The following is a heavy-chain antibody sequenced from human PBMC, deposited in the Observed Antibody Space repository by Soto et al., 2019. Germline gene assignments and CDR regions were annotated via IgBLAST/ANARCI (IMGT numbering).Heavy chain of an antibody. CDR2: IYYSGST. J-gene: IGHJ6*02. Sequence: QVQLQESGPGLVKPSETLSLTCTVSGGSISSYYWSWIRQPPGKGLEWIGYIYYSGSTNYNPSLKSRVTRSADXSXNXXSLKLSSVTAADTAVYYCAREGTTVDSYYYYGMDVWGQGTTVTVSS. D-gene: IGHD1-1*01. CDR1: GGSISSYY. CDR3: AREGTTVDSYYYYGMDV. V-gene: IGHV4-59*01.